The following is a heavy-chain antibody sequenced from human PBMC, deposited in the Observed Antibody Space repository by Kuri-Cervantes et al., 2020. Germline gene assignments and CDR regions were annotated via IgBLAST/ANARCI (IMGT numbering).Heavy chain of an antibody. CDR3: ARGSGYDHFDY. V-gene: IGHV4-39*07. CDR1: GGSISSSSYY. D-gene: IGHD5-12*01. J-gene: IGHJ4*02. CDR2: IYYSGST. Sequence: SETLSLTCTVSGGSISSSSYYWGWIRQPPGKGLEWIGSIYYSGSTYYNPSLKSRVTISVDTSKNQFSLKLSSVTAADTAVYYCARGSGYDHFDYWGQGTLVTVSS.